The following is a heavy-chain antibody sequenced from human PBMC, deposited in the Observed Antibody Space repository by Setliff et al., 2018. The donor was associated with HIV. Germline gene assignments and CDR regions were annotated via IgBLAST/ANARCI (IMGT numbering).Heavy chain of an antibody. V-gene: IGHV4-39*07. CDR1: GGSITRTPYY. J-gene: IGHJ4*02. CDR3: AADSRFDY. CDR2: IYHSGST. Sequence: SETLSLTCTVSGGSITRTPYYWGWIRQPPGKGLEWIGLIYHSGSTYYNPSLKSRVTISVDTSKNQFSLKLSSVTAADTAVYYCAADSRFDYWGQGTLVTVSS.